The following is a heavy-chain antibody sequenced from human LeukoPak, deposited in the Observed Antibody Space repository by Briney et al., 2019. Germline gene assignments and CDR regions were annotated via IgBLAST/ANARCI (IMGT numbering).Heavy chain of an antibody. CDR3: ARVAQQLVPYYYYYDYMDV. D-gene: IGHD6-13*01. CDR2: IFTSGST. Sequence: PSESLSLTCTVAGGSISSYYWSWIRQPAGKGLEWIGRIFTSGSTNYNPSLKSRVTMSVDTSKNQFSLKLSSVTAADTAVYYCARVAQQLVPYYYYYDYMDVWGKGTTVTVSS. J-gene: IGHJ6*03. V-gene: IGHV4-4*07. CDR1: GGSISSYY.